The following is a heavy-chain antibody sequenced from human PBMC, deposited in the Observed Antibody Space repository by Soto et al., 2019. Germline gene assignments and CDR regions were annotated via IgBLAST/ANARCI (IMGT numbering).Heavy chain of an antibody. CDR1: YG. Sequence: YGGHRVRQTTGKGLVWVSRINSDGSSTSYADSVKGRFTISRDNAKNTLYLQMNSLRAEDTAVYYCARVGSSGWDTSLYYYYGMDVWGQGTTVTVSS. V-gene: IGHV3-74*01. CDR2: INSDGSST. CDR3: ARVGSSGWDTSLYYYYGMDV. D-gene: IGHD6-19*01. J-gene: IGHJ6*02.